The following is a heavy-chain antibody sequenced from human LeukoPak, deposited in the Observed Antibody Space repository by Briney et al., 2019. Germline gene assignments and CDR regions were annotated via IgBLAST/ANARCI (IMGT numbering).Heavy chain of an antibody. CDR1: GGSISGYY. Sequence: SETLSLICTVSGGSISGYYWIWIRQPPGKGLEWIGYIYYSGSTTYNPSLKSRVTISVDTSKNHFSLKLSSVTAADTAVYYCARRVSASGRDYFDYWGQGTLVTVSP. CDR2: IYYSGST. V-gene: IGHV4-59*08. J-gene: IGHJ4*02. D-gene: IGHD2-2*01. CDR3: ARRVSASGRDYFDY.